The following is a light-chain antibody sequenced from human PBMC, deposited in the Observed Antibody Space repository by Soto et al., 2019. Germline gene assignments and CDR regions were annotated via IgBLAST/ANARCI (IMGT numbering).Light chain of an antibody. J-gene: IGKJ3*01. CDR2: AAS. V-gene: IGKV1-39*01. CDR3: QQSYNTPFT. CDR1: QSISNY. Sequence: DIQMTQSPSSLSASVRDRVTITCRASQSISNYLNWYQQTPGTAPKLLIHAASNLQSGVPSRFSGNGTETDFTRTISSLQPEDFATYYCQQSYNTPFTFGPGTKVDLK.